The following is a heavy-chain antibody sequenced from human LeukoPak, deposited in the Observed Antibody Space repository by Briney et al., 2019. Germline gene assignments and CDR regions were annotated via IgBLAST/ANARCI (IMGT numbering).Heavy chain of an antibody. J-gene: IGHJ5*02. CDR2: SDPEDGET. V-gene: IGHV1-24*01. D-gene: IGHD4-17*01. CDR3: ARGGAVTKIKNWFDP. CDR1: GYTLTELS. Sequence: ASVKVSCKVSGYTLTELSMHWVRQAPGKGLEWMGGSDPEDGETIYAQKFQGRVTLTTDTSTSTAYMELRSLRSDDTAVYYCARGGAVTKIKNWFDPWGQGTLVTVSS.